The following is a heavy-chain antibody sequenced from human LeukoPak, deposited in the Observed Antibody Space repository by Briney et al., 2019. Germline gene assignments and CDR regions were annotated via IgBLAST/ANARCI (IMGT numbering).Heavy chain of an antibody. D-gene: IGHD6-19*01. CDR1: GFTFSDYY. J-gene: IGHJ6*03. Sequence: KPGGSPRLSCAASGFTFSDYYMSWIRQAPGKGLEWVSYISSSGSTIYYADSVKGRFTISRDNAKNSQYLQMNSLRAEDTAVYYCARVLGGVAGNYYYYYMDVWGKGTTVTVSS. CDR2: ISSSGSTI. CDR3: ARVLGGVAGNYYYYYMDV. V-gene: IGHV3-11*01.